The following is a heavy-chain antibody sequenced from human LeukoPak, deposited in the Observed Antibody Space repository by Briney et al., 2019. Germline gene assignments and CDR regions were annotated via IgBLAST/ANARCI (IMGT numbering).Heavy chain of an antibody. CDR3: ARDPSRGYTYGYGDY. CDR2: IKQDGSEK. J-gene: IGHJ4*02. Sequence: GGSLRLSCAASRFTFSSYWMNWVRQPPGKGLEWVANIKQDGSEKYYVDSVKGRFTISRDNAKKSLYLQMNSLRAEDTGVYYCARDPSRGYTYGYGDYWGQGILVTVSS. CDR1: RFTFSSYW. D-gene: IGHD5-18*01. V-gene: IGHV3-7*01.